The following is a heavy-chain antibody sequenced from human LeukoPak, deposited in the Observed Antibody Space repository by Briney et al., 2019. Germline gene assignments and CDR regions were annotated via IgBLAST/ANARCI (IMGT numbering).Heavy chain of an antibody. CDR1: GFTFSNYW. J-gene: IGHJ4*02. Sequence: PGGSLRLSCAASGFTFSNYWMSWVRQAPGKGLEWVANIKEDGSEKYYVDSVKGRFTISRDNARNSLNLQMNSLRAEDTAVYYCASGRQLGYWGQGTLVTVSS. D-gene: IGHD6-13*01. CDR3: ASGRQLGY. CDR2: IKEDGSEK. V-gene: IGHV3-7*01.